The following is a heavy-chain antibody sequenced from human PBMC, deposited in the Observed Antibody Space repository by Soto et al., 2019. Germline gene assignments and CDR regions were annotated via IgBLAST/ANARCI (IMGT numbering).Heavy chain of an antibody. V-gene: IGHV1-3*01. Sequence: QVQLVQSGAEVKKPGASVRVSCKASGFTFTNYTIHWMRQAPGQSLEWMGWINADNGETKISQKFQGRVTITRDTPAGSAYMDLSSLRSEDTAVYYCARFVLRGLILESWFDPWGQGTLVTVSS. J-gene: IGHJ5*02. D-gene: IGHD3-10*01. CDR3: ARFVLRGLILESWFDP. CDR2: INADNGET. CDR1: GFTFTNYT.